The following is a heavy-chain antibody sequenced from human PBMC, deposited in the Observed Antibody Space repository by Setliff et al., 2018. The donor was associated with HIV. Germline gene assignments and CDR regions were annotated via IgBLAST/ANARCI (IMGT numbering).Heavy chain of an antibody. CDR1: GYTFPSFY. V-gene: IGHV1-46*01. Sequence: ASVKVSCKASGYTFPSFYVHWVRQAPGQGLEWMGIINPTSGNTTYAQNFQGRVTLTRDTSTSTVYMELSRLKSEDTAVYYCARVPGRNYFDYWGQGTLVTVSS. CDR2: INPTSGNT. CDR3: ARVPGRNYFDY. J-gene: IGHJ4*02.